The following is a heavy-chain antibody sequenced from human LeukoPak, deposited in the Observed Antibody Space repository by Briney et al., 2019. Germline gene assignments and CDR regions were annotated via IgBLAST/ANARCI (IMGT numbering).Heavy chain of an antibody. J-gene: IGHJ4*02. D-gene: IGHD6-19*01. CDR1: GFTFSGYA. CDR3: ASLAGDFDY. CDR2: MSYDGSNK. V-gene: IGHV3-30-3*01. Sequence: GRSLRLSCAASGFTFSGYAMHWVRQAPGKGLEWVAVMSYDGSNKYYADSVKGRFTISRDNSKNTLYLQMNSLRAEDTAVYYCASLAGDFDYWGQGTLVTVSS.